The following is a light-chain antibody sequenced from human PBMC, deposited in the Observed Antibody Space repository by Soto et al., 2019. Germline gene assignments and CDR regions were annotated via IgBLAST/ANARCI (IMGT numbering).Light chain of an antibody. CDR1: SSDIGAYNF. V-gene: IGLV2-14*03. CDR3: TSWTTSTTMI. J-gene: IGLJ2*01. Sequence: QSALTQPASVSGSPGQSITISCTGPSSDIGAYNFVSWYQQHPGKPPKLMLYDVNIRPSGVSNRFSGSKSGNTASLTISGLQAEDEADYYCTSWTTSTTMIFGGGTKLTVL. CDR2: DVN.